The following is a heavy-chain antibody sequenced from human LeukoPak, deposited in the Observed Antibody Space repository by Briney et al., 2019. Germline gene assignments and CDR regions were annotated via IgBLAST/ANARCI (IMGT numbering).Heavy chain of an antibody. V-gene: IGHV1-69*13. Sequence: ASVKVSCKASGYTFTSYGISWVRQAPGQGLEWMGGIIPIFGTANYAQKFQGRVTITADESTSTAYMELSSLRSEDTAVYYCAREGIAAAAAEGEYYYGMDVWGQGTTVTVSS. CDR3: AREGIAAAAAEGEYYYGMDV. CDR2: IIPIFGTA. D-gene: IGHD6-13*01. J-gene: IGHJ6*02. CDR1: GYTFTSYG.